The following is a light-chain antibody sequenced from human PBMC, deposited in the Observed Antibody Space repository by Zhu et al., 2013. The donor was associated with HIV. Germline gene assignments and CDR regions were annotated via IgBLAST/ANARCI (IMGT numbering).Light chain of an antibody. CDR2: AGS. J-gene: IGKJ1*01. CDR1: ETVRSNL. V-gene: IGKV3-20*01. Sequence: EIVLTQSPGTLSLSPGDSATLSCRSSETVRSNLLAWYQQKPGQSPRLLIYAGSGRATGIPDRFTGSGSGTDFTLTISRLEPEDFAVYFCQQYGSSPPWTFSQGTKVEIK. CDR3: QQYGSSPPWT.